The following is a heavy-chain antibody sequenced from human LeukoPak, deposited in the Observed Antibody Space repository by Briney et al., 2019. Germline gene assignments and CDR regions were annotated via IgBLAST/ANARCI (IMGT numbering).Heavy chain of an antibody. D-gene: IGHD3-16*01. CDR1: GFTFSSYA. J-gene: IGHJ4*02. CDR2: ISSNGGST. CDR3: AKDHEEGAVDY. Sequence: PGGSLRLSCAASGFTFSSYAMHWVRQAPGKGLEYVSAISSNGGSTYYADSVKGRFTISRDNSKNTLYLQMNSLRAEDTAVYYCAKDHEEGAVDYWGQGTLVTVSS. V-gene: IGHV3-64*04.